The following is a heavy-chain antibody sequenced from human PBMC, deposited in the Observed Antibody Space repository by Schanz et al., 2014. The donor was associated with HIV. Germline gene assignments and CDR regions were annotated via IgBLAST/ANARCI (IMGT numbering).Heavy chain of an antibody. J-gene: IGHJ4*02. CDR1: GGSISSADYS. CDR2: IDHSGST. CDR3: ASLYSHFFDN. Sequence: QLQLQESGSGLVKPSQTLSLTCAVSGGSISSADYSWSWIRLPPGKGLEWIGNIDHSGSTYYNPSLKSRVPFSTPIPKTQFSLNLPLVTAADTAVYYCASLYSHFFDNWGQGTLVTVSS. D-gene: IGHD2-21*01. V-gene: IGHV4-30-2*01.